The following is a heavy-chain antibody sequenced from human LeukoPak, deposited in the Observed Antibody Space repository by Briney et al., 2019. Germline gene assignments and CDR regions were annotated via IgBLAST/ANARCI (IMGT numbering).Heavy chain of an antibody. J-gene: IGHJ6*03. CDR1: GGSISNKY. CDR3: ARSAAIAARRGYYYYYYMDV. D-gene: IGHD6-6*01. CDR2: IYYSGST. V-gene: IGHV4-59*01. Sequence: SETLSLTCTVSGGSISNKYWSWIRQPPGKGLEWIGYIYYSGSTNYNPSLKSRVTISVDTSKNQFSLKLSSVTAADTAVYYCARSAAIAARRGYYYYYYMDVWGKGTTVTVSS.